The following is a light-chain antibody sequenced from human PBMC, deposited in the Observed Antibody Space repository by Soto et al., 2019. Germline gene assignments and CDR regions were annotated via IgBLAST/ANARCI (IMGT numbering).Light chain of an antibody. CDR1: QSVSNY. V-gene: IGKV3-11*01. J-gene: IGKJ4*01. CDR3: QQSRDWPLT. Sequence: EIVLTQSPATLSLSPGERATVSCRASQSVSNYLAWYQQKPGQAPRLLMYDASNRATGIPARFSGSGSRTDFTLTITSLEPEDFAVYYCQQSRDWPLTFGGGTKVEIK. CDR2: DAS.